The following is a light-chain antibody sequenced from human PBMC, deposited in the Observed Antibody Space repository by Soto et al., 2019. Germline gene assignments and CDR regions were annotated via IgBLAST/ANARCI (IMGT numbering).Light chain of an antibody. J-gene: IGKJ1*01. CDR1: QGIGNR. CDR3: LQDYTYPWT. V-gene: IGKV1-6*01. Sequence: AIQMTQSPSSLSASVGDRFTITCRASQGIGNRLGWYQQKPGKAPKVLIYAASTLQSGVPSRFSGSGSGLDFTLTINCLQPEDFATYFCLQDYTYPWTFGQGTRVEVK. CDR2: AAS.